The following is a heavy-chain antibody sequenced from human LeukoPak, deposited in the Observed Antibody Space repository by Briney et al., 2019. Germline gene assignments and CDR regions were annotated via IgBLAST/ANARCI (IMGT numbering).Heavy chain of an antibody. Sequence: PGGSLRLSCAASGFTFSSYGMHWVRQAPGKGLEWVSAISGSGGSTYYADSVKGRFTISRDNSKNTLYLQMNSLRAEDTAVYYCAKDLCSGGSCYYFDYWGQGALVTVSS. CDR2: ISGSGGST. CDR3: AKDLCSGGSCYYFDY. CDR1: GFTFSSYG. J-gene: IGHJ4*02. D-gene: IGHD2-15*01. V-gene: IGHV3-23*01.